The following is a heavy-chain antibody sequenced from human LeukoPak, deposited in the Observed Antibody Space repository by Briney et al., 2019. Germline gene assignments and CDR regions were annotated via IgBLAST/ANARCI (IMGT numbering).Heavy chain of an antibody. Sequence: PSETLSLTCAVSGYSISSGYYWGWIRQPPGKGRGWIGSIYHSGSTYYNPSLKSRVTISLDPSMNQFSLKLGSVTAADTAVYYCARRQARDFWSGYPDSNWFDPLGPGNPGHRLL. J-gene: IGHJ5*02. CDR1: GYSISSGYY. V-gene: IGHV4-38-2*01. CDR3: ARRQARDFWSGYPDSNWFDP. CDR2: IYHSGST. D-gene: IGHD3-3*01.